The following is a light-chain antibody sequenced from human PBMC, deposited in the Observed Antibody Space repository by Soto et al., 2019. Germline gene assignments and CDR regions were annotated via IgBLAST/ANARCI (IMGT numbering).Light chain of an antibody. V-gene: IGLV2-8*01. CDR3: CSYAGSRI. CDR2: EVT. CDR1: SRDIGNNNY. Sequence: QSALTQPPSASGSPGQSVTICCTGNSRDIGNNNYVSWYQQHPGKAPKLMIYEVTKRPSGVPDRFSGSKSGNTASLTVSGLQAEDEADYYCCSYAGSRIFGPWTKVTVL. J-gene: IGLJ1*01.